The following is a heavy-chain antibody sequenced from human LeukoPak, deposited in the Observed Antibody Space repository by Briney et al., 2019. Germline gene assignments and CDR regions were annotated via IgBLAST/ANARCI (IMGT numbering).Heavy chain of an antibody. CDR3: ARVGATGYYYYYGMDV. V-gene: IGHV1-2*02. J-gene: IGHJ6*02. CDR1: GYTFTGYY. Sequence: GASVKLSCKTSGYTFTGYYMHWVRQAPGQGLEWMGWINPNSGGTNYAQKFQGRVTMTRDTSISTAYMELSRLRSDDTAVYYCARVGATGYYYYYGMDVWGQGTTVTVSS. CDR2: INPNSGGT. D-gene: IGHD1-26*01.